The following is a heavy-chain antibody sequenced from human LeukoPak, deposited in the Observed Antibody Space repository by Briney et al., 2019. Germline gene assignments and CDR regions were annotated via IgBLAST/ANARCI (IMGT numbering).Heavy chain of an antibody. Sequence: GGSLRLSCAASGFTFRGYAMSWVRQAPGEGLEWVSDIGGVGGSTYYADSVKGRFTISRDNSKNTLYLQMNSLRAEETAVYYCAKSWIAAAPFDYWGQGTLVTVSS. D-gene: IGHD6-13*01. V-gene: IGHV3-23*01. CDR1: GFTFRGYA. CDR2: IGGVGGST. CDR3: AKSWIAAAPFDY. J-gene: IGHJ4*02.